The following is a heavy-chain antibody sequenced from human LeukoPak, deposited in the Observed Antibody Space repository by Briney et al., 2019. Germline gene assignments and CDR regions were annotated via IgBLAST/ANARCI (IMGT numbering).Heavy chain of an antibody. CDR3: AKRGVVIRVILVGFHKEAYYFDS. D-gene: IGHD3-10*01. CDR1: GITLSNYG. J-gene: IGHJ4*02. Sequence: GGSLRLSCAVSGITLSNYGMSWVRQAPGKGLEWAAGISDSGGRTNYADSVKGRFTISRDNPKNTLYLQMNSLRAEDTAVYFCAKRGVVIRVILVGFHKEAYYFDSWGQGALVTVSS. CDR2: ISDSGGRT. V-gene: IGHV3-23*01.